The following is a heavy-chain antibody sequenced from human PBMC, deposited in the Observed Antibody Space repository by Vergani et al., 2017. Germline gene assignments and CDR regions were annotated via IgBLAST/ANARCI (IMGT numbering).Heavy chain of an antibody. CDR1: GGSFSGYY. CDR3: ARGTGGGNPDLGY. CDR2: INHSGST. J-gene: IGHJ4*02. V-gene: IGHV4-34*01. Sequence: QVQLQQWGAGLLKPSETLSLTCAVYGGSFSGYYWSWIRQPPGKGLEWIGEINHSGSTNYNPSLKSRVTISVDTSKNQFSLKLSSVTAADTAVYYCARGTGGGNPDLGYWGQGTLVTVSS. D-gene: IGHD4-23*01.